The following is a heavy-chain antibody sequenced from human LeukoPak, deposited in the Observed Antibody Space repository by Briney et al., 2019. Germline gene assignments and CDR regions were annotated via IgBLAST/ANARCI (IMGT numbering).Heavy chain of an antibody. CDR2: IRYDGSNK. CDR1: GFTFSSYG. Sequence: VGSLGLSCAASGFTFSSYGMHWVRQAPGKGLEWVAFIRYDGSNKYYADSVKGRFTISRDNSKNTLYLQMNSLRAEDTAVYYCAKVQSIAPCCSDYWGQGTLVTVSS. CDR3: AKVQSIAPCCSDY. D-gene: IGHD6-6*01. V-gene: IGHV3-30*02. J-gene: IGHJ4*02.